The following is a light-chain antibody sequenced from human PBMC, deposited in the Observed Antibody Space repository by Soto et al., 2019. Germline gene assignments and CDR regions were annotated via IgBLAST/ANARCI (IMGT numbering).Light chain of an antibody. CDR2: DVS. V-gene: IGLV2-14*03. CDR3: SSYTSSSALVV. J-gene: IGLJ1*01. CDR1: SSDIGRYTY. Sequence: QSVLTQPASVSGSPGKSITISCTGTSSDIGRYTYVSWYQQHPGKAPKLMIYDVSDRPSGVSNRFSGSKSGNTASLTISGLQTEDEADYYCSSYTSSSALVVFGTGTKLTVL.